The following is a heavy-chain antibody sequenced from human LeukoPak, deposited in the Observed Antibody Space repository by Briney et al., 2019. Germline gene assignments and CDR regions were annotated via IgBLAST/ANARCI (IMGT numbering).Heavy chain of an antibody. D-gene: IGHD3-10*01. J-gene: IGHJ4*02. CDR3: ARGSLWFGEDY. Sequence: SETLSLTCTVSGGSISSSSYYWGWIRQPPGKGLEWIGEINHSGSTNYNPSLKSRVTISVDTSKNQFSLKLSSVTAADTAVYYCARGSLWFGEDYWGQGTLVTVSS. CDR2: INHSGST. CDR1: GGSISSSSYY. V-gene: IGHV4-39*07.